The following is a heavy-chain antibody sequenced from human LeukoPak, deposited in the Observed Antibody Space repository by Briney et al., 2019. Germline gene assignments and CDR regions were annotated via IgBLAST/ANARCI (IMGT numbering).Heavy chain of an antibody. J-gene: IGHJ6*02. V-gene: IGHV1-2*02. CDR2: LNPHSGGT. CDR1: GYTLRDYY. Sequence: ASVTVSCSASGYTLRDYYIYWVRQAPGQGLEWLGWLNPHSGGTNYAQKFQGRVTLTSDTSISTAYMELSPLTSDDTAIYYYARGLRSINGSDVWGQGTTVSVSS. D-gene: IGHD3-10*01. CDR3: ARGLRSINGSDV.